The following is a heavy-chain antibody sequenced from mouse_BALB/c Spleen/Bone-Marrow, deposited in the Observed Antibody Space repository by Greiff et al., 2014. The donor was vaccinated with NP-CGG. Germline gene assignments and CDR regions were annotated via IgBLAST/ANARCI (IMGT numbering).Heavy chain of an antibody. J-gene: IGHJ4*01. CDR3: HYFGSDYYVMDY. CDR2: IYPGDGDT. D-gene: IGHD1-1*01. V-gene: IGHV1-80*01. Sequence: VQLQQSGAEMVRPGSSVKISCKASGYAFSNNWMNWMKQRPGQGLDWIGQIYPGDGDTNYNGKFKGKATLTADKSSSIAYMQLSSLTSEDSAVYFCHYFGSDYYVMDYWGQGTSVTVSS. CDR1: GYAFSNNW.